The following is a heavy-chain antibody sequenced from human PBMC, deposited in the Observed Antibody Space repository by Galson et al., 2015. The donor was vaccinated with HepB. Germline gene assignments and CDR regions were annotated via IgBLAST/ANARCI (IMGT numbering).Heavy chain of an antibody. D-gene: IGHD2-2*02. CDR3: VKDRASGQCSTASCYRPHYGMDV. V-gene: IGHV3-64D*09. Sequence: SLRLSCAVSGVTFGIYAMHWVRQAPGKGLEYVSGIRSDGGSTYYADSVKGRFTISRDNSQNTLYLQMSSLSAEDTAVYYCVKDRASGQCSTASCYRPHYGMDVWGQGSTVTVSS. CDR1: GVTFGIYA. J-gene: IGHJ6*02. CDR2: IRSDGGST.